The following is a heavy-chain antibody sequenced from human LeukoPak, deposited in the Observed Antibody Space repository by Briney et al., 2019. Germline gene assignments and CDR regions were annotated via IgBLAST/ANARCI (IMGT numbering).Heavy chain of an antibody. CDR2: ISSSSSYI. J-gene: IGHJ4*02. D-gene: IGHD3-22*01. V-gene: IGHV3-21*01. CDR1: GFTFSSYS. Sequence: GGSLRLSCAASGFTFSSYSMKWVRQAPGKGLEWVSSISSSSSYIYYAESVKGRFTSSRDKAKNSLYLQMNSLRAEDTAVYYCARQKYTYYYDSSGYYYDYWGQGTLVTVSS. CDR3: ARQKYTYYYDSSGYYYDY.